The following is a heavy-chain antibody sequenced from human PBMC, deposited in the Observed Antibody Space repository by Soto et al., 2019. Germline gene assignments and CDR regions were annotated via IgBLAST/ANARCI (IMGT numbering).Heavy chain of an antibody. CDR3: GSLEGLATISYYFDY. D-gene: IGHD3-9*01. CDR2: VYYSGST. Sequence: QLQLQESGPGLVKPSETLSLTCTVSGGSVSSSSYYWGWVRQPPGKGLEWIGSVYYSGSTYYNPSLESRVTISVDKSKNQCSLKLMSLSAADTAVYYCGSLEGLATISYYFDYWGQGALVTVSS. J-gene: IGHJ4*02. V-gene: IGHV4-39*01. CDR1: GGSVSSSSYY.